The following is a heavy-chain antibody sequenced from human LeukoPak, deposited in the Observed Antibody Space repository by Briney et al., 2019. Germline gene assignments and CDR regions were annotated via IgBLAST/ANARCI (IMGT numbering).Heavy chain of an antibody. CDR1: GGTFSSYA. CDR3: ARGGYCSSTSCYSEAWFDP. Sequence: SVKVSCKASGGTFSSYAISWVRQAPGQGLEWMGGIIPIFGTANYTQKFQGRVTITADESTSTAYMELSSLRSEDTAVYYCARGGYCSSTSCYSEAWFDPWGQGTLVTVSS. J-gene: IGHJ5*02. V-gene: IGHV1-69*13. D-gene: IGHD2-2*02. CDR2: IIPIFGTA.